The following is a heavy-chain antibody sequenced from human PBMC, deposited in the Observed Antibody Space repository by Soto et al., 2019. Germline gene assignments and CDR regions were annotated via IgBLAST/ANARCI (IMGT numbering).Heavy chain of an antibody. Sequence: QITLKESGPTLVKPTQTLTLTCTFSGFSLSTSGVGVGWIRQPPGKALEWIAHIYWDDDKRYSPSLKSRLTITKDTSKNQVVLTMTNMDPVDTATYYCAHRGREGYSCYDFGNWFVPCGQGTLVTVSS. CDR2: IYWDDDK. J-gene: IGHJ5*02. D-gene: IGHD5-12*01. CDR1: GFSLSTSGVG. CDR3: AHRGREGYSCYDFGNWFVP. V-gene: IGHV2-5*02.